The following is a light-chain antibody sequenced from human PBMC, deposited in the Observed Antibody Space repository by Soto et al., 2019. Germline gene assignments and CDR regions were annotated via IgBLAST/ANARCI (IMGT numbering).Light chain of an antibody. CDR2: EVT. V-gene: IGLV2-14*01. J-gene: IGLJ1*01. CDR3: SSFRSGSTLYV. CDR1: SSDVGGYDY. Sequence: QSALTQPASVSGSPGQSITISCTGTSSDVGGYDYISWYQHHPGKAPKLIIYEVTNRPSGVSHRFSGSKSGNTASLTISGLQADDEADYYCSSFRSGSTLYVFGSGTKVTVL.